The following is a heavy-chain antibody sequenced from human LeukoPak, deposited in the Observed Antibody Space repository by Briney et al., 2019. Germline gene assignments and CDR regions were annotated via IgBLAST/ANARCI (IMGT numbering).Heavy chain of an antibody. J-gene: IGHJ4*02. CDR3: TRSGYSNGYDY. V-gene: IGHV3-74*03. CDR1: GFTFSGHW. D-gene: IGHD2-15*01. Sequence: PGGSLRLSCVASGFTFSGHWMHWVRRVPGKGLMAVSRITPDGNAAAYADSVKGRFTISRDNAKNTLHLEMNSLTAEDTALYHCTRSGYSNGYDYWGQGTLVTVSS. CDR2: ITPDGNAA.